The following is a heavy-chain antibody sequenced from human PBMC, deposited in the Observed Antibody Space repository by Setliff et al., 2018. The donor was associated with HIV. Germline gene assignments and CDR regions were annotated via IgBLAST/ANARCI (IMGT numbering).Heavy chain of an antibody. D-gene: IGHD2-2*01. CDR3: ARDQRLLGVQPPYWYFDL. CDR1: GGSLSDYH. V-gene: IGHV4-34*01. J-gene: IGHJ2*01. Sequence: SETLSLTCGVFGGSLSDYHWNWIRQPPGKGLEWIGEISHSGITNYNSSLKSRVSISVDTSKNHFSLRLSSLTAADTAVYYCARDQRLLGVQPPYWYFDLWGRGTLVTVS. CDR2: ISHSGIT.